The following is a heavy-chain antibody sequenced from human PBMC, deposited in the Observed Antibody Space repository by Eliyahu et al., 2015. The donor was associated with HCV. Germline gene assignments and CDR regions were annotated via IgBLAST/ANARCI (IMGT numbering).Heavy chain of an antibody. CDR1: GFTVSSNY. V-gene: IGHV3-53*01. J-gene: IGHJ6*02. CDR3: ARDSIAARNYYYYGMDV. Sequence: GSLRLSCAASGFTVSSNYMSWVRQAPGKGLEWVSVIYSGGSTYYADSVKGRFTISRDNSKNTLYLQMNSLRAEDTAVYYCARDSIAARNYYYYGMDVWGQGTTVTVSS. D-gene: IGHD6-6*01. CDR2: IYSGGST.